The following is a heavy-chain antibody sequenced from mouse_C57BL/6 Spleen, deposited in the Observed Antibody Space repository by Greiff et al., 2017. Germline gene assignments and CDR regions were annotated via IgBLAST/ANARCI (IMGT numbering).Heavy chain of an antibody. CDR2: ISSGGSYT. V-gene: IGHV5-6*01. J-gene: IGHJ3*01. D-gene: IGHD2-5*01. Sequence: EVMLVESGGDLVKPGGSLKLSCAASGFTFSSYGMSWVRQTPDKRLEWVATISSGGSYTYYPDSVKGRFTISRDNAKNTLYLQMSSLKSEDTAMYYCARHSSNYFFAYWGQGALVTVSA. CDR1: GFTFSSYG. CDR3: ARHSSNYFFAY.